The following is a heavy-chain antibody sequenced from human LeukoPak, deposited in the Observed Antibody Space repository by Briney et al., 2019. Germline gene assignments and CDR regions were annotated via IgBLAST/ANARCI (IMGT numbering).Heavy chain of an antibody. CDR3: AGILRGAFDI. D-gene: IGHD2-8*02. CDR2: IYSGGRT. V-gene: IGHV3-53*01. Sequence: GGSLRLSCAASGVTVSSNDMTWVRQAPGKGLESVSLIYSGGRTYYPDSVKGLFTISRDNSKNTVYLQMDSLRAEDTAVYYCAGILRGAFDIWGQGTMVTVSS. CDR1: GVTVSSND. J-gene: IGHJ3*02.